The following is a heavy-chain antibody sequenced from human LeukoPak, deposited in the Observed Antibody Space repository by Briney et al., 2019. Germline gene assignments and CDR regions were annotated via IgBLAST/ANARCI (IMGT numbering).Heavy chain of an antibody. D-gene: IGHD3-10*01. V-gene: IGHV3-23*01. Sequence: GGSLRLSCAASGFTFSSYAMSWVRQAPGKGLEWVSAISGSGGSTYYADSVKGRFTISRDNAKNSLYLQMNSLRAEDTAVYYCARGGITMVRGVIPVFDYWGQGTLVTVSS. CDR1: GFTFSSYA. CDR3: ARGGITMVRGVIPVFDY. CDR2: ISGSGGST. J-gene: IGHJ4*02.